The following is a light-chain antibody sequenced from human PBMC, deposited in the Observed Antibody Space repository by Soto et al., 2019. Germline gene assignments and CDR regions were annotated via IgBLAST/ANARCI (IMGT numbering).Light chain of an antibody. V-gene: IGKV3-15*01. CDR2: GAS. CDR3: QQDNIWPQT. CDR1: QSVSSN. J-gene: IGKJ2*01. Sequence: EIVMTQSPATLSVSPGERATLSCRASQSVSSNLAWYQQKPGQAPRLLIYGASTRATGIPARFSGSGSGTEFTLTIGSLLSEDFAVYYCQQDNIWPQTFGQGTKLEIK.